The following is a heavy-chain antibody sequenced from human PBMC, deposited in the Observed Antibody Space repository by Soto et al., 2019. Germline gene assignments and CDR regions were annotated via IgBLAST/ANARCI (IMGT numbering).Heavy chain of an antibody. J-gene: IGHJ4*02. Sequence: ASVKVSCKASGYRFTDYYIHWVRQAPGQGPEWMGWINPNTGGTTYAQKFQGRVTMTRDMSMSTAYMELSRLRSDDTALFYCARAGGLGFCSSTSCYPNRYFDYWGQGTQVTVSS. CDR2: INPNTGGT. D-gene: IGHD2-2*01. V-gene: IGHV1-2*02. CDR3: ARAGGLGFCSSTSCYPNRYFDY. CDR1: GYRFTDYY.